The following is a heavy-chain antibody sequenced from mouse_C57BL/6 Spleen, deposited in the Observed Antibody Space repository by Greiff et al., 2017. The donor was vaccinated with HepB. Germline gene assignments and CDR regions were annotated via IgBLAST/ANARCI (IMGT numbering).Heavy chain of an antibody. CDR3: ARKGAFITTVVAPYAMDY. D-gene: IGHD1-1*01. Sequence: VKLMESGPGLVQPSQRLSITCTVSGFSLTSYGVHWVRQSPGKGLEWLGVIWSGGSTDYNAAFISRLSISKDNSKSQVFFKMNSLQADDTAIYYCARKGAFITTVVAPYAMDYWGQGTSVTVSS. J-gene: IGHJ4*01. V-gene: IGHV2-2*01. CDR1: GFSLTSYG. CDR2: IWSGGST.